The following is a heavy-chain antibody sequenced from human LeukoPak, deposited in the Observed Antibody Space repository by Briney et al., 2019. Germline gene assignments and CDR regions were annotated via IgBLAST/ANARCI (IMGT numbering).Heavy chain of an antibody. CDR3: ARDLYGEFVGY. Sequence: GGSLRLSCAASGFTFSSYEMNWVRQAPGKGLEWVSYISSSGSTIYYADSVKGRFTISRDNANNSLYLQMNSLRAEDTAVYYCARDLYGEFVGYWGQGTLVTVSS. V-gene: IGHV3-48*03. D-gene: IGHD2-21*01. CDR2: ISSSGSTI. CDR1: GFTFSSYE. J-gene: IGHJ4*02.